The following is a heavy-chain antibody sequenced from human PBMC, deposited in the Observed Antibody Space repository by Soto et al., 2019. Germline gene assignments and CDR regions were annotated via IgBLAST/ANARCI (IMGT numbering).Heavy chain of an antibody. Sequence: SETLSLTCAVYGGSFSGYYWSWIRQPPGKGLEWIGEINHSGSTNYNPPLKSRVTISVDTSKNQFSLKLSSVTAADTAVYYCARSRVIAAAATGWFDPWGQGTLVTVSS. V-gene: IGHV4-34*01. J-gene: IGHJ5*02. D-gene: IGHD6-13*01. CDR2: INHSGST. CDR3: ARSRVIAAAATGWFDP. CDR1: GGSFSGYY.